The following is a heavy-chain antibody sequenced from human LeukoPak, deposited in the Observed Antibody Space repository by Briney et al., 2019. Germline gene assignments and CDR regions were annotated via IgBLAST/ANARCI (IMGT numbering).Heavy chain of an antibody. J-gene: IGHJ4*02. CDR1: GGSFSGYY. Sequence: SETLSLTCAVYGGSFSGYYWSWIRQPPGKGLEWIGEINHSGSTNYNPSLKSRVTISVDTSKNQFSLKLSSVTAADTAVYYCARGRIFGVVIIRGGFDYWGQGTLVTVSS. V-gene: IGHV4-34*01. CDR2: INHSGST. CDR3: ARGRIFGVVIIRGGFDY. D-gene: IGHD3-3*01.